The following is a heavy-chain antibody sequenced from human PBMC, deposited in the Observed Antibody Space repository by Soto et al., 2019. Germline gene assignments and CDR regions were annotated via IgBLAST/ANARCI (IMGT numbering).Heavy chain of an antibody. CDR3: ARHYCSSTSCYDAFDI. CDR2: IYYSGST. Sequence: QVQLQESGPGLVKPSETLSLTCTVSGGSISSYYWSWIRQPPGKGLEWIGYIYYSGSTNYNPSLKSRVTISVDTSKNQFSLKLSSVTAADTAVYYCARHYCSSTSCYDAFDIWGQGTMVTVSS. D-gene: IGHD2-2*01. V-gene: IGHV4-59*08. J-gene: IGHJ3*02. CDR1: GGSISSYY.